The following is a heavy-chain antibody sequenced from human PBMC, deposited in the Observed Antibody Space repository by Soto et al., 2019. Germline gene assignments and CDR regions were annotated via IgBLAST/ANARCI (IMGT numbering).Heavy chain of an antibody. CDR1: GGSISSYY. CDR3: AREPPYSYGRYDAFDI. CDR2: IYYSGST. V-gene: IGHV4-59*01. D-gene: IGHD5-18*01. Sequence: SETLSLTCTVSGGSISSYYWSWIRQPPGKGLEWIGYIYYSGSTNYNPSLKSRVTISVDTSKNQFSLKLSSVTAADTAVYYCAREPPYSYGRYDAFDIWGQGTMVTVSS. J-gene: IGHJ3*02.